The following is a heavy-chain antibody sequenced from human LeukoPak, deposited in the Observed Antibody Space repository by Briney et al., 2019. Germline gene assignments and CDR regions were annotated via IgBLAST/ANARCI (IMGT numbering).Heavy chain of an antibody. Sequence: SSETLSLTCAVYGGSFSGYYWSWIRQPPGKGLEWIGEINHSGSTNYNPSLKSRVTISVDTSKNQFSLKLSSVAAADTAVYYCARLYRIQLWSKHFDYWGQGTLVTVSS. V-gene: IGHV4-34*01. CDR1: GGSFSGYY. CDR3: ARLYRIQLWSKHFDY. D-gene: IGHD5-18*01. J-gene: IGHJ4*02. CDR2: INHSGST.